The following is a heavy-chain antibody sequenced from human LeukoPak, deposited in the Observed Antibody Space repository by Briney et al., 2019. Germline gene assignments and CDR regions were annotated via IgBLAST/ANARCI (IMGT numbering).Heavy chain of an antibody. CDR2: VITHSGAT. Sequence: ASVPVSFQASGYSFTAYYIHWVRQAPGQGLAWMGWVITHSGATNLAQKFQGRGTITRDTSITTAYMELSSLRSDDTALYFCARGGTHHGFDYWGQGSLVTVPS. D-gene: IGHD1-26*01. CDR1: GYSFTAYY. V-gene: IGHV1-2*02. J-gene: IGHJ4*02. CDR3: ARGGTHHGFDY.